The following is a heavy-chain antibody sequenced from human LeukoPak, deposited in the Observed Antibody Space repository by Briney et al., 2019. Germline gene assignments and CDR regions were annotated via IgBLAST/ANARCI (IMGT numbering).Heavy chain of an antibody. Sequence: ASVKVSCKASGGTFSSYAISWVRQAPGQGLEWMGGIIPIFGTANYAQKFQGRVTITTGESTSTAYMELSSLRSEDTAVYYCARETYYDFWSGYYGNWFDPWGQGTLVTVSS. CDR3: ARETYYDFWSGYYGNWFDP. V-gene: IGHV1-69*05. J-gene: IGHJ5*02. CDR1: GGTFSSYA. D-gene: IGHD3-3*01. CDR2: IIPIFGTA.